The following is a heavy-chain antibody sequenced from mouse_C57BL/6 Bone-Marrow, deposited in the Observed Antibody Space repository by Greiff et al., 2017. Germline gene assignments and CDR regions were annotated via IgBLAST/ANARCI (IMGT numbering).Heavy chain of an antibody. J-gene: IGHJ1*03. D-gene: IGHD2-12*01. CDR1: GYTFTSYW. Sequence: VQLQQPGAELVMPGASVKLSCKASGYTFTSYWMHWVKQRPGQGLEWIGEIDPSDSYTNYNQKFKGKSTLTVDKSSSTAYMQLSSLTSEDSAVYYCARSYGFDVWGTGTTVTVSS. CDR2: IDPSDSYT. CDR3: ARSYGFDV. V-gene: IGHV1-69*01.